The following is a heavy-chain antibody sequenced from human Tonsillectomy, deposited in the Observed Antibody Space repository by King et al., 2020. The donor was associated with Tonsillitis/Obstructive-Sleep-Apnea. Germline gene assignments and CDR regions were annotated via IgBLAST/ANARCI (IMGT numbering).Heavy chain of an antibody. CDR3: ARRPRRYLPLQYPTPYYYYMDV. V-gene: IGHV4-34*01. D-gene: IGHD4-11*01. J-gene: IGHJ6*03. CDR2: INHSGST. Sequence: VQLQQWGAGLLKPSETLSLTCAVYGGSFSGYYWSWIRQPPGKGLEWIGEINHSGSTNYNPSLKSRVTISVDTSKNQFSLKLSSVTAADTAVYYCARRPRRYLPLQYPTPYYYYMDVWGKGTTVTVSS. CDR1: GGSFSGYY.